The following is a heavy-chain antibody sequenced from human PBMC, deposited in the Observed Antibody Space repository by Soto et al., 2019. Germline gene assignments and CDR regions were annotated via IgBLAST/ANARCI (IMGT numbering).Heavy chain of an antibody. Sequence: QVPLVESGGGVVQPGRSLRLSCAASGFTFSSYAMHWVRQAPGKGLQWVAVISYDGSNKYHADSVKGRFTISRDKSKNTLYLQLSSLRAEDTAVYYCAREFGITVTPSFDYWGQGTLVTVSS. V-gene: IGHV3-30-3*01. CDR2: ISYDGSNK. CDR3: AREFGITVTPSFDY. D-gene: IGHD4-17*01. J-gene: IGHJ4*02. CDR1: GFTFSSYA.